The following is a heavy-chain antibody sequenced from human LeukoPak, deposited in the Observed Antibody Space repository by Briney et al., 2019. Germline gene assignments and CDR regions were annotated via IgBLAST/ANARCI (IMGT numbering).Heavy chain of an antibody. CDR3: ARGSPGCGDDWNYFDY. Sequence: GGSLRLSCAASGFTFSDYYMSWIRQAPGTGLEWVSYISSSGSSIYYADSVKGRFTISRDNAKNSLYLQMNSLRAEDTAVYYCARGSPGCGDDWNYFDYWGQGTLVTVSS. V-gene: IGHV3-11*01. J-gene: IGHJ4*02. D-gene: IGHD4-17*01. CDR1: GFTFSDYY. CDR2: ISSSGSSI.